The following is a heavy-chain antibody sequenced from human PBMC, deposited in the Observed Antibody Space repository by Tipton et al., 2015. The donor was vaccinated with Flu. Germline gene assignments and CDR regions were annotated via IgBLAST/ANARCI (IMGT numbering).Heavy chain of an antibody. CDR3: ARLDYYDSSGYSLWAFDI. J-gene: IGHJ3*02. CDR2: IYHSEST. D-gene: IGHD3-22*01. V-gene: IGHV4-30-2*01. CDR1: GGSISSGGYS. Sequence: LRLSCAVSGGSISSGGYSWSWIRQPPGKGLEWIGYIYHSESTYYNPSLKSRVTISVDRSKNQFSLKLSSVTAADTAVYYCARLDYYDSSGYSLWAFDIWGQGTMVTVSS.